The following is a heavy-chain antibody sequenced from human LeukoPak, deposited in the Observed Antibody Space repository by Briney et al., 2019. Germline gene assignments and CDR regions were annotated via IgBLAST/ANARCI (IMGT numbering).Heavy chain of an antibody. Sequence: GRSLRLSCAASGFTFSSYWEHWVRQAPGKGLVWVSRINSDGSSTSYADSVKGRFTISRDNAKNTLYLQMNSLRAEDTAVYYCARGSGWFYFDYWGQGTLVTVSS. D-gene: IGHD6-19*01. J-gene: IGHJ4*02. CDR1: GFTFSSYW. V-gene: IGHV3-74*01. CDR3: ARGSGWFYFDY. CDR2: INSDGSST.